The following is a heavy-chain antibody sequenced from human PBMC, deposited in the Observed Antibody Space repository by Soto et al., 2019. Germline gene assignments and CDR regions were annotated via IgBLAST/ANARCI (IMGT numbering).Heavy chain of an antibody. CDR1: GYTFINYY. CDR2: INPNGGST. CDR3: ARDGWFSALRVPFGMDV. Sequence: QVQLVQSGAEVKKPGASVEVSCKASGYTFINYYRHWVRQAPGQGLEWMGIINPNGGSTTYAQNFHGRVTMTRDTSTSTVYMELNRLRSEDTAVYVCARDGWFSALRVPFGMDVWGQGTTVTVSS. D-gene: IGHD3-10*01. J-gene: IGHJ6*02. V-gene: IGHV1-46*01.